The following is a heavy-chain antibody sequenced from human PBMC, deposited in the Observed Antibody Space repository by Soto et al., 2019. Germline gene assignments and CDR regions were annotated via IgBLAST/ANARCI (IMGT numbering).Heavy chain of an antibody. V-gene: IGHV3-23*01. D-gene: IGHD2-8*01. CDR1: GFTFSSYA. J-gene: IGHJ6*02. Sequence: GGSLRLSCAASGFTFSSYAMSWVRQAPGKGLEWVSAISGSGGSTYYADSVKGRFTISRDNSKNTLYLQMNSLRAEDTAVYYCAKDILNYYYYGMDVWGQGTTVTVSS. CDR3: AKDILNYYYYGMDV. CDR2: ISGSGGST.